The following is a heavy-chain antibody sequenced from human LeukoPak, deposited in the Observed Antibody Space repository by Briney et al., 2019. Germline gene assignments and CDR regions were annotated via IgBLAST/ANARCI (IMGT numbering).Heavy chain of an antibody. CDR3: AREGYFDWLSISFDY. V-gene: IGHV4-4*02. J-gene: IGHJ4*02. Sequence: SETLSLTCAVSGGSISSSNWWSWVRQPPGKGLEWIGEIYHSGSTNYNPSLKSRVTISVDKSKNQFSLKLSSVTAADTAVYYCAREGYFDWLSISFDYWGQGTLVTVSS. CDR1: GGSISSSNW. CDR2: IYHSGST. D-gene: IGHD3-9*01.